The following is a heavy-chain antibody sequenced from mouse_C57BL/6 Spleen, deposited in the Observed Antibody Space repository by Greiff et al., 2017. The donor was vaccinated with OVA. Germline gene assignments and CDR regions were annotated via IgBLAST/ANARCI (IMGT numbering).Heavy chain of an antibody. D-gene: IGHD2-1*01. CDR3: ARYGNRYFDV. Sequence: QVQLQQPGAELVKPGASVKLSCKASGYTFTSYWMQWVKQRPGQGLEWIGEIDPSDSYTNYNQKFQGKATLTVDTSSSTAYMQLSSLTSEDSAVYYCARYGNRYFDVWGTGTTVTVSS. V-gene: IGHV1-50*01. CDR1: GYTFTSYW. J-gene: IGHJ1*03. CDR2: IDPSDSYT.